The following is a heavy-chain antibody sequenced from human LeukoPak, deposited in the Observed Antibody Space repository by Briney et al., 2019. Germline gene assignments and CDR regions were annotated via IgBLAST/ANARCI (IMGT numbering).Heavy chain of an antibody. Sequence: SETLSLTCTVSGGSIRSSYYYWGWIRQPPGKGLEWIGSIYDSGSTYYNPSLKSRVTISVDTSKNQFSLKLSSVTAADTAVYYCARVIPGGYSYGFYFDYWGQGTLVTVSS. V-gene: IGHV4-39*07. J-gene: IGHJ4*02. D-gene: IGHD5-18*01. CDR1: GGSIRSSYYY. CDR3: ARVIPGGYSYGFYFDY. CDR2: IYDSGST.